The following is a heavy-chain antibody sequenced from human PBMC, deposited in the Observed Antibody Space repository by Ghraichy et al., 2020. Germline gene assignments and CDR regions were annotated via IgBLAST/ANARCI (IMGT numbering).Heavy chain of an antibody. CDR3: ARQIYSYGHFDY. D-gene: IGHD5-18*01. V-gene: IGHV4-39*01. Sequence: SETLSLTCTVSGDSISSSSYYWGWIRQPPGKGLEWIGSIYYSENTYYNPSLKSRVTISVDTSKNQFSLKLSSVTAADTAVYYCARQIYSYGHFDYWGQGTLVTVSS. CDR2: IYYSENT. CDR1: GDSISSSSYY. J-gene: IGHJ4*02.